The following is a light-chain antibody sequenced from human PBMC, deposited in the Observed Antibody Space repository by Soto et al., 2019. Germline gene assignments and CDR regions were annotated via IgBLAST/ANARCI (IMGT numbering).Light chain of an antibody. Sequence: QSVLTQPPSASGSPGQSVTISCTGTSSDVGGYNYVSWYQQHPGKAPKLMIYEVSKRPSGVPDRFSGSKSANTASLTVSGLQAEDEADYYCSSYAGTDNFDVFGTGTKVTVL. CDR3: SSYAGTDNFDV. J-gene: IGLJ1*01. V-gene: IGLV2-8*01. CDR2: EVS. CDR1: SSDVGGYNY.